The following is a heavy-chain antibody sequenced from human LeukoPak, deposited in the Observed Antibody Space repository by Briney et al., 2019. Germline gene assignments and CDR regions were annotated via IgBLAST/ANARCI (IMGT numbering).Heavy chain of an antibody. CDR2: INPNSGGT. V-gene: IGHV1-2*02. CDR3: ARLVGATDYYYYGMDV. CDR1: GYTFTGYY. J-gene: IGHJ6*02. D-gene: IGHD1-26*01. Sequence: ASVKVSCKASGYTFTGYYMHWVRQAPGQGLEWMGWINPNSGGTNYAQKFQGRVTMTRDTSISTAYMELSRLRSDGTAVYYCARLVGATDYYYYGMDVWGQGTTVTVSS.